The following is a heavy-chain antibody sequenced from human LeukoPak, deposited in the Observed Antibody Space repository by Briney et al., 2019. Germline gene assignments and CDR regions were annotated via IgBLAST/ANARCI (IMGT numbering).Heavy chain of an antibody. CDR2: ISNDEVTT. Sequence: PGGSLRLSCVASGFTLGSLWMHWVRQAPGKGLVWVSRISNDEVTTTYADSVKGRFTISRDNAKNSLYLQMNSLRAEDTALYYCARGGPGTGMDYWGQGALVTVSS. V-gene: IGHV3-74*01. CDR3: ARGGPGTGMDY. CDR1: GFTLGSLW. J-gene: IGHJ4*02. D-gene: IGHD1-1*01.